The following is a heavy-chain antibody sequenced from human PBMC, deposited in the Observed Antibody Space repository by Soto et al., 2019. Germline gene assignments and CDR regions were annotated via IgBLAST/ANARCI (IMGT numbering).Heavy chain of an antibody. D-gene: IGHD2-21*01. J-gene: IGHJ4*02. CDR2: MKEDGTEK. CDR1: GFDFSSYW. Sequence: EVRLVESGGGLVQPGGSLRLSCAASGFDFSSYWMSWVRQAPGMGLEWVATMKEDGTEKYYVDSVKGRITTSRDNAKNSLYLQMNSLRAEDTAVYYCARNQVGVRGADYLGQGTLVTVSS. V-gene: IGHV3-7*01. CDR3: ARNQVGVRGADY.